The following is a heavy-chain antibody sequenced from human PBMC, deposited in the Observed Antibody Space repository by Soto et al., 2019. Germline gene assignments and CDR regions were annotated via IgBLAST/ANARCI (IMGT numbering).Heavy chain of an antibody. V-gene: IGHV3-48*02. J-gene: IGHJ4*02. D-gene: IGHD1-1*01. CDR3: ARGELDRTIDY. CDR1: GFTVTSNY. Sequence: GGSLRLSCAASGFTVTSNYMTWVRQAPGKGLEWVSYISGSSTTIYYTDSVKGRFTISRDNAKNSLYLQMNSLRHEDTAVYYCARGELDRTIDYWGQGTQVTVSS. CDR2: ISGSSTTI.